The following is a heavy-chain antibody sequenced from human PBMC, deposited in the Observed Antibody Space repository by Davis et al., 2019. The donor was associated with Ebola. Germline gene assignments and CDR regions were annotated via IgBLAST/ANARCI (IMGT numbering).Heavy chain of an antibody. J-gene: IGHJ6*02. CDR1: GYTFTSYD. V-gene: IGHV1-69*13. Sequence: AASVKVSCKASGYTFTSYDINWVRQATGQGLEWMGGIIPIFGTANYAQKFQGRVTITADESTSTAYMELSSLRSEDTAVYYCQYSNCSGGSCYFGMDVWGQGTTVTVSS. CDR3: QYSNCSGGSCYFGMDV. CDR2: IIPIFGTA. D-gene: IGHD2-15*01.